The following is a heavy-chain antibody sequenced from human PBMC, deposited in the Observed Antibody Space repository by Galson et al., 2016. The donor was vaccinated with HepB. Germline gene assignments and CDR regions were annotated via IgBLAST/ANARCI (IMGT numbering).Heavy chain of an antibody. CDR2: ISYSGTT. J-gene: IGHJ5*02. Sequence: TLSLTCFVSGGSISSGGYYWSWIRQQPEKGLEWISYISYSGTTHYNPSLKSRVTISVDTSKNQFSLKLSSVTAADTAIYYCARGKVDYEMLTGYRARFDPWGLGTLVTVSS. CDR3: ARGKVDYEMLTGYRARFDP. CDR1: GGSISSGGYY. D-gene: IGHD3-9*01. V-gene: IGHV4-31*03.